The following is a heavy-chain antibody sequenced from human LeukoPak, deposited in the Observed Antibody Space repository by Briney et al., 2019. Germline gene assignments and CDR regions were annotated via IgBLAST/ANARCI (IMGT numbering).Heavy chain of an antibody. J-gene: IGHJ4*02. V-gene: IGHV4-31*03. Sequence: SETLTLTCSISGGSLNSGGYYWNWIRQPPGKGLEWLGYIHSGGNAYFNPSVEGRSSISLDKSQNQFFLRLTSVAAADTAVYFGARDHYDSRGDYVVEYWGQGTLVTVSS. CDR3: ARDHYDSRGDYVVEY. CDR2: IHSGGNA. CDR1: GGSLNSGGYY. D-gene: IGHD3-22*01.